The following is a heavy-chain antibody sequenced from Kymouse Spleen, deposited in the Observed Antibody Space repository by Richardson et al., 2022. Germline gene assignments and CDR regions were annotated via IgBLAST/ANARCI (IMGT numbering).Heavy chain of an antibody. CDR3: AGYYYGSGSPLDY. D-gene: IGHD3-10*01. Sequence: QLQLQESGPGLVKPSETLSLTCTVSGGSISSSSYYWGWIRQPPGKGLEWIGSIYYSGSTYYNPSLKSRVTISVDTSKNQFSLKLSSVTAADTAVYYCAGYYYGSGSPLDYWGQGTLVTVSS. CDR1: GGSISSSSYY. J-gene: IGHJ4*02. V-gene: IGHV4-39*01. CDR2: IYYSGST.